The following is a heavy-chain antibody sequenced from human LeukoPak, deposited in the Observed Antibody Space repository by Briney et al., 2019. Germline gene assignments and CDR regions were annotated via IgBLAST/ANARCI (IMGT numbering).Heavy chain of an antibody. CDR3: ASTIYYDSSGYHLDY. Sequence: ASVKVSCKASGYTFTSYYMHWVRQAPGQGLEWMGRIIPILGIANYAQKFQGRVTITADKSTSTAYMELSSLRSEDTAVYYCASTIYYDSSGYHLDYWGQGTLVTVSS. CDR1: GYTFTSYY. J-gene: IGHJ4*02. D-gene: IGHD3-22*01. CDR2: IIPILGIA. V-gene: IGHV1-69*02.